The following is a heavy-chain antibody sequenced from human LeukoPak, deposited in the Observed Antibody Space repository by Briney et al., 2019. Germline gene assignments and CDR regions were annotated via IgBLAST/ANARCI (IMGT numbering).Heavy chain of an antibody. V-gene: IGHV3-9*01. CDR2: ISWNSGLI. CDR1: AFTFGDYA. J-gene: IGHJ3*02. Sequence: PGRSLRLSCVASAFTFGDYAMHWVRQAPGKGLEWVSGISWNSGLIGYADSVKGRFTISRDNTKNSLYLQMNSLRTEDTAFYYCAKDRTATPDAFDIWGQRTMVTVSS. CDR3: AKDRTATPDAFDI. D-gene: IGHD2-15*01.